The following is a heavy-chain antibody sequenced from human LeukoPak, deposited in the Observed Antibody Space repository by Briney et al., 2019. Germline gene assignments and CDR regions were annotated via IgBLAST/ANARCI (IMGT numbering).Heavy chain of an antibody. J-gene: IGHJ4*02. CDR1: GFAFVSYG. Sequence: GGSLRLSCVASGFAFVSYGMHWVRQAPGQGLDWVAFIRYDGGLQYYGDSMKGRFIISRDNSKNTLYLQINSLRPEDTGVYYCAKDRDIDSWGQGTVVTVSS. CDR2: IRYDGGLQ. V-gene: IGHV3-30*02. CDR3: AKDRDIDS.